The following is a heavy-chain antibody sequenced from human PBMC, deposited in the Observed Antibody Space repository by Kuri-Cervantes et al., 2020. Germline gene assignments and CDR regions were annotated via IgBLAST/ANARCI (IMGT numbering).Heavy chain of an antibody. CDR3: ARGNDFWFRRTTNWFDP. J-gene: IGHJ5*02. V-gene: IGHV1-2*02. CDR1: GYTFTGYY. Sequence: ASVKVSCKASGYTFTGYYMHWVRQAPGQGLEWMGWINPNSGGTNYAQKFQGRVTMTRDTSISTAYMELSRLRSDDTAVYYCARGNDFWFRRTTNWFDPWGQGTLVTVSS. CDR2: INPNSGGT. D-gene: IGHD3-3*01.